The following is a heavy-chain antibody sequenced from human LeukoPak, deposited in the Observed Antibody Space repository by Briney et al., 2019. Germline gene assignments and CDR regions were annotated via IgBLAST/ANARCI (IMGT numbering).Heavy chain of an antibody. Sequence: PGRSLRLSWAASGFTSSSYAMHWVRQAPGKGLEWVAVITYDGNNKYYADSVKGRFTISRDNSKNTLYLQMNSLRAEDTAVYYCARDNREQQLVPPTFDYWGQGTLVTVSS. V-gene: IGHV3-30-3*01. CDR3: ARDNREQQLVPPTFDY. CDR2: ITYDGNNK. CDR1: GFTSSSYA. D-gene: IGHD6-13*01. J-gene: IGHJ4*02.